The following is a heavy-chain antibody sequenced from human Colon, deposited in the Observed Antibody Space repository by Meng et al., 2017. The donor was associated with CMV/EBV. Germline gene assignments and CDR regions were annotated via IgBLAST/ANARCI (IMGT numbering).Heavy chain of an antibody. V-gene: IGHV3-53*01. J-gene: IGHJ4*02. CDR2: IYRDGST. D-gene: IGHD3-22*01. CDR3: VRSPGYYDSLGQYDY. Sequence: VPRVESGGGLVRPGGSLRLSCAVSTVIVSRNYMSWGRQAPGKGLEWVSGIYRDGSTFYADSVKGRFTISRDNSKNTLNLQMNSLRAEDTAVYYCVRSPGYYDSLGQYDYWGRGTLVTVSS. CDR1: TVIVSRNY.